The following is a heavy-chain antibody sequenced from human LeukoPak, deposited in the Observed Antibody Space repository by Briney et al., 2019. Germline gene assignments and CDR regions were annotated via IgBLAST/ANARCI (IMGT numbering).Heavy chain of an antibody. CDR1: GFTFSSYE. V-gene: IGHV3-48*03. CDR2: ISSSGSTI. CDR3: AREGKLTAMAVFDY. J-gene: IGHJ4*02. Sequence: PGGALRLSCGAPGFTFSSYEMNWVRQAPGEGVGWVLYISSSGSTIYYADSVKGRFTISRDNAKNSLYLQMNSLRAEDTAFYYCAREGKLTAMAVFDYWGQGSLVTVSS. D-gene: IGHD5-18*01.